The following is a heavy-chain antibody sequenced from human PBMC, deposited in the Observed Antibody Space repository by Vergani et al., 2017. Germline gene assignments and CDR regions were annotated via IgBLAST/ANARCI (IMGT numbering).Heavy chain of an antibody. CDR3: AKSTMVRGVQYYFDY. V-gene: IGHV3-23*01. J-gene: IGHJ4*02. D-gene: IGHD3-10*01. CDR2: ISGSGGST. Sequence: VQLLESGGGLVQPGGSLRLSCAASGFTFSSYAMSWVRQAPGKGLEWVSAISGSGGSTYYADSVKGRFTISRDDSKNTLYLQMNSLRAEDTAVYYCAKSTMVRGVQYYFDYWGQGTLVTVSS. CDR1: GFTFSSYA.